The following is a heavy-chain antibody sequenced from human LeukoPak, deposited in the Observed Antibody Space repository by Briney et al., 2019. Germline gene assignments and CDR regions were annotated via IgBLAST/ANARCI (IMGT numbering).Heavy chain of an antibody. CDR2: INHSGST. CDR3: ARRTYDLWSGDYTGAFDI. V-gene: IGHV4-38-2*02. CDR1: GYSISSGYY. J-gene: IGHJ3*02. D-gene: IGHD3-3*01. Sequence: SETLSLTCTVSGYSISSGYYWGWIRQPPGKGLEWIGEINHSGSTNYNPSLKSRVTISLDTSKNQFSLKLSSVTAADTAVYYCARRTYDLWSGDYTGAFDIWGQGTMVTVSS.